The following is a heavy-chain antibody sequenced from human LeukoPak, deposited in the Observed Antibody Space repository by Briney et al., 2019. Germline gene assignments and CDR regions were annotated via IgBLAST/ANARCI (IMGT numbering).Heavy chain of an antibody. J-gene: IGHJ6*03. V-gene: IGHV1-69*05. CDR2: IIPIFGTA. Sequence: SVKVSCKASGGTLSSYAISWVRQAPGQGLEWMGGIIPIFGTANYAQKFQGRVTITTDESTSTAYMELSSLRSEDTAVYYCARVRTTVTTTRYYYYMDVWGKGTTVTVSS. D-gene: IGHD4-11*01. CDR3: ARVRTTVTTTRYYYYMDV. CDR1: GGTLSSYA.